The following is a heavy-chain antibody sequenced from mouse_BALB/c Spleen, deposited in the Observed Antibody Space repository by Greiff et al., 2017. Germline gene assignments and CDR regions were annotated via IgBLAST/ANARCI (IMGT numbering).Heavy chain of an antibody. Sequence: DVQLQESGPELVKPGASVKISCKASGYSFTGYYMYWVKQSHVKSLEWIGRINPYNGATSYNQNFKDKASLSVDKSSSTAYMELHSLTSEDSAVYICARSGGNCAWFAYWGQGTLVTVSA. CDR3: ARSGGNCAWFAY. D-gene: IGHD2-1*01. CDR1: GYSFTGYY. V-gene: IGHV1-31*01. J-gene: IGHJ3*01. CDR2: INPYNGAT.